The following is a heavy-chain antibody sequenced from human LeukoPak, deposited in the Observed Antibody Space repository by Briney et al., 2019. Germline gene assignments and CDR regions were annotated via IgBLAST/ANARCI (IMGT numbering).Heavy chain of an antibody. CDR2: IRSKAYGGTT. Sequence: GGSLRLSCTASGFTFGDYAMSWVRQAPGKGLEWVGFIRSKAYGGTTEYAASVKGRFTISRDDSKSIAYLQMNSLKTEDTAVYYCTRLFGFDWLPGPVDYWGQGTLVTVSS. V-gene: IGHV3-49*04. CDR1: GFTFGDYA. J-gene: IGHJ4*02. D-gene: IGHD3-9*01. CDR3: TRLFGFDWLPGPVDY.